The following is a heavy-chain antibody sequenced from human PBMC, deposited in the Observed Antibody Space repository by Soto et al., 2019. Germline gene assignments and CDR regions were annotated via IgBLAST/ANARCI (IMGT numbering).Heavy chain of an antibody. D-gene: IGHD3-10*01. CDR2: ISYDGSNK. CDR3: AKLPLWFGDFYYYYGMDV. J-gene: IGHJ6*02. Sequence: GGSLRLSCAASGFTFSSYGMHWVRQAPGKGLEWVAVISYDGSNKYYADSVKGRFTISRDNSKNTLYLQMNSLRAEDTAVYYCAKLPLWFGDFYYYYGMDVWGQGTTVTVSS. CDR1: GFTFSSYG. V-gene: IGHV3-30*18.